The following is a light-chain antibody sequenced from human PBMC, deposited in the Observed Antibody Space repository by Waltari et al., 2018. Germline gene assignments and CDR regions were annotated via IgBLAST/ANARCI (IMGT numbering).Light chain of an antibody. J-gene: IGLJ2*01. CDR3: TSYTGSSAVV. CDR2: GVS. CDR1: SSDVGGYNY. V-gene: IGLV2-14*03. Sequence: QSALTQPASVSGSPGQAITISCTGTSSDVGGYNYVSWYQQHPGKAPRLMLYGVSKRPSGVSNRFSGSKSGNTASLTISGVQADDEADYYCTSYTGSSAVVFGGGTKLTVL.